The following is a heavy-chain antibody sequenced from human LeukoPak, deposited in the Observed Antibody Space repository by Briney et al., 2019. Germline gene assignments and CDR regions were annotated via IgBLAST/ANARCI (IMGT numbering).Heavy chain of an antibody. CDR1: GGSMSTMSYY. CDR3: ARGGITGTTPPGFDP. D-gene: IGHD1-14*01. CDR2: ISYSGST. V-gene: IGHV4-31*03. J-gene: IGHJ5*02. Sequence: KPSETLSLTCSVSGGSMSTMSYYWSWIRQHPGKGLEWIGYISYSGSTYYNPSLKSRVTISVDTSKNHFSLKLSSVTAADTAVYYCARGGITGTTPPGFDPWGQGTLVTVSS.